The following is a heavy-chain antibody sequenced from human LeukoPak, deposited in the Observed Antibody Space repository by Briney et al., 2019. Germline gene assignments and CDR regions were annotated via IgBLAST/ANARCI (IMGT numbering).Heavy chain of an antibody. V-gene: IGHV1-69*05. D-gene: IGHD6-13*01. CDR1: GGTFSSYA. J-gene: IGHJ4*02. Sequence: ASVKASCKASGGTFSSYAISWVRQAPGQGLEWMGGIIPIFGTANYAQKFQGRVTITTDESTSTAYMELSSLRSEDTAVYYCARLHSSSWYFDYWGQGTLVTVSS. CDR3: ARLHSSSWYFDY. CDR2: IIPIFGTA.